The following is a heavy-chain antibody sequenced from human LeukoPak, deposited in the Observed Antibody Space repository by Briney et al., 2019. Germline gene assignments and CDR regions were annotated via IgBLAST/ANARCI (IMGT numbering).Heavy chain of an antibody. CDR2: ISGSGGST. Sequence: GGSLRLSCAASGFTFSSYAMSWVRQAPGKGLEWVSAISGSGGSTYYADSVKGRFTISRDNSKNTLYLQMNSLRAEDTAVYYCAKVAQDLGYCSGGSCYGPCLDYWGQGTLVTVSS. D-gene: IGHD2-15*01. CDR1: GFTFSSYA. J-gene: IGHJ4*02. CDR3: AKVAQDLGYCSGGSCYGPCLDY. V-gene: IGHV3-23*01.